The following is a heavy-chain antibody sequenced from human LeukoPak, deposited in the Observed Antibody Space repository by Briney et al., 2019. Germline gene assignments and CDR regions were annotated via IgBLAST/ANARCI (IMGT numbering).Heavy chain of an antibody. Sequence: SETLSLTCAVYGGSFSGYYWSWIRQPPGKGLEWIGYIFHRGSTNYNPSLKSRVTISVDTSKNHFSLKLSSVTAADTAVYYCARDAYYYDSSGSRLFDYWGQGTLVTVSS. J-gene: IGHJ4*02. CDR3: ARDAYYYDSSGSRLFDY. V-gene: IGHV4-59*01. CDR2: IFHRGST. D-gene: IGHD3-22*01. CDR1: GGSFSGYY.